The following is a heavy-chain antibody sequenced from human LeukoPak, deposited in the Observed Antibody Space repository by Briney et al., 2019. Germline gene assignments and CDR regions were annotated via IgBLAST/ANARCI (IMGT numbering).Heavy chain of an antibody. D-gene: IGHD2-21*01. CDR1: GSTLTEFS. CDR3: ATIAPRDLFDS. CDR2: FVPEVDET. Sequence: ASVKVSCQVSGSTLTEFSIHLVRRDPGKGIEWMGGFVPEVDETIYAQSFQGRVTMTEDTSTDTAYMELSSLRSEDTAMYYCATIAPRDLFDSWGQGTLVTVSS. J-gene: IGHJ4*02. V-gene: IGHV1-24*01.